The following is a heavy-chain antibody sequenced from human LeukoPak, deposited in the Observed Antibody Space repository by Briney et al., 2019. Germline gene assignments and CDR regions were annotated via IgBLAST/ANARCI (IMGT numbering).Heavy chain of an antibody. Sequence: GGSLRLSCAASGFTFSGYWMSWVRQAPGKGLEWVANIKQDGSEKYYVDSVKGRFTISRDNAKNSLYLQMNSLRAGDTAVYYCARVRGAPNWFDPWGQGTLVTVSS. J-gene: IGHJ5*02. CDR2: IKQDGSEK. CDR3: ARVRGAPNWFDP. CDR1: GFTFSGYW. V-gene: IGHV3-7*01. D-gene: IGHD3-16*01.